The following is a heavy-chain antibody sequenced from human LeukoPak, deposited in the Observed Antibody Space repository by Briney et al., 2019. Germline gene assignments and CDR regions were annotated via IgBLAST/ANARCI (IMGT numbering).Heavy chain of an antibody. Sequence: GESLKISCKVSGYRFTSYWISWVRQMPEKGLEWMGRIDPSDSYTKYSPSFQGHVTISADKSISTAYLQWSSLKASDTAIYYCARRPEYSSGWYYFDCWGQGTLVTVSS. V-gene: IGHV5-10-1*01. CDR3: ARRPEYSSGWYYFDC. D-gene: IGHD6-19*01. CDR1: GYRFTSYW. J-gene: IGHJ4*02. CDR2: IDPSDSYT.